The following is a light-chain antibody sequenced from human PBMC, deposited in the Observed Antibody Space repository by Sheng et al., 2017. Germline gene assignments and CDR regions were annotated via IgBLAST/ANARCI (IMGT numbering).Light chain of an antibody. Sequence: EIVLTQSPGTLSLSPGERATLSCRASQSVSSIHLAWYQQKPGQAPRLLIYGASSRASDIPDRFSGSGSGTDFTLTISRLEPEDFAVYYCHQYGSSPLLTFGGGTKVEIK. J-gene: IGKJ4*01. V-gene: IGKV3-20*01. CDR3: HQYGSSPLLT. CDR2: GAS. CDR1: QSVSSIH.